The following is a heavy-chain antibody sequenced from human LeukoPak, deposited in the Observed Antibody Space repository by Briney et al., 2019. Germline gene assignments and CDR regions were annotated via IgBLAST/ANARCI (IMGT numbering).Heavy chain of an antibody. CDR3: ARELGGSYRFDY. Sequence: ASVKVSCKASGYTFTGYYMHWVRQAPGQGLEWMGWSNPNSGGTNYAQKFQGRVTMTRDTSIITAYMELSRLRSDDTAVYYCARELGGSYRFDYWGQGTLVTVSS. V-gene: IGHV1-2*02. J-gene: IGHJ4*02. CDR1: GYTFTGYY. CDR2: SNPNSGGT. D-gene: IGHD3-16*02.